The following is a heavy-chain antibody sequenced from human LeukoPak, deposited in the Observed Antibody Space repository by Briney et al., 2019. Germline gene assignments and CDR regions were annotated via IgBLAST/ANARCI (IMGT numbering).Heavy chain of an antibody. CDR3: AKDQASSRFLEWLFDY. CDR1: GFTFSSYA. CDR2: ISGSGGST. D-gene: IGHD3-3*01. V-gene: IGHV3-23*01. Sequence: TGGSLRLSCAASGFTFSSYAMSWVRQAPGKGLEWVSAISGSGGSTYYADSVKGRFTISRDNSKNTLYLQMNSLRAEDTAVYYCAKDQASSRFLEWLFDYWGQGTLVTVSS. J-gene: IGHJ4*02.